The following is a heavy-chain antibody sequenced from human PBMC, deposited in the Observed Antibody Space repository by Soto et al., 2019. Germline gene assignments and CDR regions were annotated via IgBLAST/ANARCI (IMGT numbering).Heavy chain of an antibody. CDR1: GYTVTSYA. D-gene: IGHD2-21*02. CDR2: INAGNGNT. J-gene: IGHJ4*02. Sequence: ASVKVSCKASGYTVTSYAMHWVRQAPGQRLEWMGWINAGNGNTKYSQKFQGRVTITRDTSASTAYMELSSLRSEDTAVYYCARDQPGPTYCGGDCYGYFDYCGQGTLVTVSS. CDR3: ARDQPGPTYCGGDCYGYFDY. V-gene: IGHV1-3*01.